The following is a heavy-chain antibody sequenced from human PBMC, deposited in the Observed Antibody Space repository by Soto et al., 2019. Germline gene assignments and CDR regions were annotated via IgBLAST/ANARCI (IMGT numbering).Heavy chain of an antibody. CDR3: ARDERVLGTMIVLPFDY. J-gene: IGHJ4*02. D-gene: IGHD3-22*01. CDR1: GFTFSSYG. Sequence: GGSLRLSCAASGFTFSSYGMHWVRQAPGKGLEWVAVIWYDGSNKYYADSVKGRFTISRDNSKNTLYLQMNSLRAEDTAVYYCARDERVLGTMIVLPFDYWGQGTLVTVSS. CDR2: IWYDGSNK. V-gene: IGHV3-33*01.